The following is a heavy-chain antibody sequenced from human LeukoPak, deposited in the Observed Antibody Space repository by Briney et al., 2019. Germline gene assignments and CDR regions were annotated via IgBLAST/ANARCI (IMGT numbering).Heavy chain of an antibody. D-gene: IGHD1-26*01. CDR3: ARGGRSRYFQH. J-gene: IGHJ1*01. CDR1: GYTFTSYY. V-gene: IGHV1-46*01. Sequence: ASVNVSCTASGYTFTSYYMHWVRQAPGQGLEWMGIINPSGGSTSYAQKFQGRVTMTRDTSTSTVYMELSSLRSEDTAVYYCARGGRSRYFQHWGQGTLVTVSS. CDR2: INPSGGST.